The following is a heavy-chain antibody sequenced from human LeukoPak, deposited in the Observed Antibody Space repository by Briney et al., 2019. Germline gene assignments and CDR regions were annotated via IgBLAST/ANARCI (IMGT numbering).Heavy chain of an antibody. CDR1: GYTFTDYY. V-gene: IGHV1-69-2*01. CDR2: VDPEDGET. CDR3: ATLVVPAAIGSP. Sequence: ASVKVSCKASGYTFTDYYMHWVQQAPGKGLEWMGRVDPEDGETIYAEKFQGRVTITADTSTDTAYMELSSLRSEDTAVYYCATLVVPAAIGSPWGQGTLVTVSS. D-gene: IGHD2-2*01. J-gene: IGHJ5*02.